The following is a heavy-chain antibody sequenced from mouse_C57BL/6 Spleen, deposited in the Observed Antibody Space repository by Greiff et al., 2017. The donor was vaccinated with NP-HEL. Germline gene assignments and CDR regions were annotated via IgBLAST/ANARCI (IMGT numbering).Heavy chain of an antibody. J-gene: IGHJ4*01. CDR1: GYTFTSYW. V-gene: IGHV1-72*01. Sequence: QVQLQQPGAELVKPGASVKLSCKASGYTFTSYWMHWVKQRPGRGLEWIGRIDPNSGGTKYNEKFKSKATLTVDKPSSTAYMQRSSLTSEDSAVYYCARGNDYDSPVYYAMDYWGQGTSVTVSS. CDR3: ARGNDYDSPVYYAMDY. D-gene: IGHD2-4*01. CDR2: IDPNSGGT.